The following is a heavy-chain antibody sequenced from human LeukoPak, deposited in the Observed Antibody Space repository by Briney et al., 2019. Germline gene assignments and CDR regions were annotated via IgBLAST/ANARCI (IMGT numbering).Heavy chain of an antibody. J-gene: IGHJ4*01. CDR3: ARDLLGPVRGILDL. CDR2: IPSDSSSTI. CDR1: GFIFSSYS. D-gene: IGHD3-10*01. V-gene: IGHV3-48*04. Sequence: PGGSLRLSCAASGFIFSSYSMNWVRQAPGKGLEWVSYIPSDSSSTIHYADSVKGRFTISRDNAKNSLFLQMHSLRAEDTAVYYCARDLLGPVRGILDLWGQGTLVTVSS.